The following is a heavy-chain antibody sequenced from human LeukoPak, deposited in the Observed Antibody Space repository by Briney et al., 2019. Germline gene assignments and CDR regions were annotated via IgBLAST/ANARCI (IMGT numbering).Heavy chain of an antibody. J-gene: IGHJ4*02. V-gene: IGHV3-33*06. D-gene: IGHD3-3*01. CDR2: IWYDGSNK. CDR1: GFTFSSYG. Sequence: GGSLRLSCAASGFTFSSYGMHWVRQAPGKGLEWVAVIWYDGSNKYYADSVKGRFTISRDNSKNTLYLQMNSLRVEDTAVYYCAKDRGYDFWSGYLDYWGQGTLVTVSS. CDR3: AKDRGYDFWSGYLDY.